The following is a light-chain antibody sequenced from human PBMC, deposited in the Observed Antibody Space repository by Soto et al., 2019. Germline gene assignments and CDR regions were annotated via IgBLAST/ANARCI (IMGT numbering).Light chain of an antibody. V-gene: IGLV1-47*01. CDR1: SSNIGSNY. Sequence: QPVLTQPPLASGTPGQRVTISCSGSSSNIGSNYVYWYQQLPVTAPKLLIYRNNQRPSGVPDRFSGSKSGTSASLAISGLRSEYEDDYDCAAWDDSLSGPLFGGVTKVTVL. CDR2: RNN. J-gene: IGLJ2*01. CDR3: AAWDDSLSGPL.